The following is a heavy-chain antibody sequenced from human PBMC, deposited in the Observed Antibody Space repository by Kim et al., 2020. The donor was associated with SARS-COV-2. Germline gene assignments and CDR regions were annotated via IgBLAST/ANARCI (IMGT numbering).Heavy chain of an antibody. Sequence: SETLSLTCAVSGGSISSSNWWSWVRQPPGKGLEWIGEIYHSGSTNYNPSLKSRVTISVDKSKNQFSLKLSSVTAADTAVYYCARGGLGYSYGLFDYWGQGTLVTVSS. D-gene: IGHD5-18*01. J-gene: IGHJ4*02. CDR1: GGSISSSNW. V-gene: IGHV4-4*02. CDR2: IYHSGST. CDR3: ARGGLGYSYGLFDY.